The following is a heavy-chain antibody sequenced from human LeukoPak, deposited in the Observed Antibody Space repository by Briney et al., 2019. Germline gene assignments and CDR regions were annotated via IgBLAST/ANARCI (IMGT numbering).Heavy chain of an antibody. CDR1: GFTFSSYG. D-gene: IGHD6-19*01. CDR3: ARRVAVAGTGNWFDP. J-gene: IGHJ5*02. V-gene: IGHV3-33*01. Sequence: GGSLRLSCAASGFTFSSYGMHWVRQAPGKGLEWVAVIWYDGNNKYYADSVKGRFTISRDNSKNTLYLQMNSLRAEDTAVYYCARRVAVAGTGNWFDPWGQGTLVTVFS. CDR2: IWYDGNNK.